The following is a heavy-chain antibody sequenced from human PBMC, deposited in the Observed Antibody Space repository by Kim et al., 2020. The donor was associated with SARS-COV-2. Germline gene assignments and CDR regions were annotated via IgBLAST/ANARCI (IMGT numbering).Heavy chain of an antibody. J-gene: IGHJ5*02. CDR3: KRVPQTNKVVGWFDP. V-gene: IGHV3-21*01. Sequence: GGSLRLSCAASGFTFSYYSMNWVRQAPGKGLEWVSSISSSSNFIYYADSMKGRIAISRDNAKNSVYLQMNNLRAEDTAVYYCKRVPQTNKVVGWFDPWGQGTLVTVAS. D-gene: IGHD1-26*01. CDR2: ISSSSNFI. CDR1: GFTFSYYS.